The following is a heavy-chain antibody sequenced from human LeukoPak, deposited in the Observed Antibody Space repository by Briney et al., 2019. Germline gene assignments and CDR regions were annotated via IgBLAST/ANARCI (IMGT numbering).Heavy chain of an antibody. J-gene: IGHJ4*02. V-gene: IGHV1-69*05. CDR3: ARVGYYYDSSGYYSDYYFDY. CDR2: IIPIFGTA. Sequence: SVKVSCKASGGTFSSYAISWVRQAPGQGLEWMGGIIPIFGTANYAQKFQGRVTITTDESTSTAYMELSSLRPEDTAVYYCARVGYYYDSSGYYSDYYFDYWGQGTLVTVSS. D-gene: IGHD3-22*01. CDR1: GGTFSSYA.